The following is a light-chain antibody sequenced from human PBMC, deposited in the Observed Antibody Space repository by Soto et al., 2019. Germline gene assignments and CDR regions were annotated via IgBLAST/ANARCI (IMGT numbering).Light chain of an antibody. CDR3: QQYRT. V-gene: IGKV3-20*01. CDR2: GAS. CDR1: QSVSSSS. J-gene: IGKJ1*01. Sequence: EIVLTQSPGILSLSPGERATLSCRASQSVSSSSLVWYQQKPGQAPRLLIYGASSRATGIPDRFSVSGSGTDFALTIRRLETEDFAVYYCQQYRTFGQGTKVEIK.